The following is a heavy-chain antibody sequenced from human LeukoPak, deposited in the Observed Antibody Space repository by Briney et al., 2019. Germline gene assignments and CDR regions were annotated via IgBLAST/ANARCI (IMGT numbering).Heavy chain of an antibody. CDR3: ARAHRQLEGLGRYYFDY. CDR2: IIPIFGTA. Sequence: ASVKVSCKASGGTFSNHAVSWVRHSPGQALEWMGGIIPIFGTANYAQKFQGRDTITADESTSTAYMELSSLRSAATAVYYCARAHRQLEGLGRYYFDYSGQGTLGTVSS. V-gene: IGHV1-69*13. D-gene: IGHD1-1*01. CDR1: GGTFSNHA. J-gene: IGHJ4*02.